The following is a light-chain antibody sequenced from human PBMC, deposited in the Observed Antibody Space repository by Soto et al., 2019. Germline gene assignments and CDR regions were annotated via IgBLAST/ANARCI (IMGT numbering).Light chain of an antibody. CDR1: QSLSRY. CDR2: ETS. J-gene: IGKJ3*01. Sequence: NAFTQSTATLSLAPGEIATLSCRASQSLSRYLAWYQQKPGQAPRLLIHETSKRATGVSARFSGSVSGTDFTLTISSREPEDFAVYYCQQRDFWPPLVTFGPGTKVEIK. CDR3: QQRDFWPPLVT. V-gene: IGKV3-11*01.